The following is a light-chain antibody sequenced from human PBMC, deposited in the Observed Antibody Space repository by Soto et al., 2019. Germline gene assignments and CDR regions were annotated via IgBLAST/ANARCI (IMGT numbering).Light chain of an antibody. Sequence: EIVMTQSPATLSVSPGERATLSCRASQSVSSNLLWYQQKPGQAPRLLIYGASTRATGIPARFSGSGSGTDFTLTISSLQSEDFAVYYCLHYNNWPLYTLGQGTKLEIK. J-gene: IGKJ2*01. CDR3: LHYNNWPLYT. V-gene: IGKV3D-15*01. CDR1: QSVSSN. CDR2: GAS.